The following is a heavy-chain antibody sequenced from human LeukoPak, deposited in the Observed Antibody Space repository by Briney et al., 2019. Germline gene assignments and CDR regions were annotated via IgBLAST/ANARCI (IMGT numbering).Heavy chain of an antibody. D-gene: IGHD3-10*01. J-gene: IGHJ1*01. V-gene: IGHV3-7*01. CDR3: ARAGSLWFGESKMDS. CDR2: IKQDGSEV. Sequence: GGSLRLSCAASGFTFSSYWMGWVRQAPGKGLEWVANIKQDGSEVYYVDSVKGRFTISRDNAKKSLFLQMNSLRAEDTAVYYCARAGSLWFGESKMDSWGQGTLVTVSS. CDR1: GFTFSSYW.